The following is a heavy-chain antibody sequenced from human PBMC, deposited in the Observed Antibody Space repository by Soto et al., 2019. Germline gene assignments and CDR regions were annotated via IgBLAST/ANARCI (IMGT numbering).Heavy chain of an antibody. CDR1: GFTFSSYS. Sequence: PGWSLRLSCAASGFTFSSYSMNWVRQAPGKGLEWVSSISSSSSYIYYADSVKGRFTISRDNAKNSLYLQMNSLRAEDTAVYYCARVHSGYNYLDDWGQGSLVTVSS. D-gene: IGHD3-10*01. J-gene: IGHJ4*02. V-gene: IGHV3-21*01. CDR3: ARVHSGYNYLDD. CDR2: ISSSSSYI.